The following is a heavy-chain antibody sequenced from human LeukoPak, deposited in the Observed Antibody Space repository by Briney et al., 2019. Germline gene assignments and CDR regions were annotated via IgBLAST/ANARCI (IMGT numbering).Heavy chain of an antibody. J-gene: IGHJ4*02. CDR3: AKEKGDFDY. CDR2: IKQDGSEK. D-gene: IGHD3-10*01. V-gene: IGHV3-7*03. Sequence: PGGSLRLSCAASGFTFSSYWMSWVRQAPGKGLEWVANIKQDGSEKYYVDSVKGRFTISRDNSKNTLYLQMNSLRAEDTAVYYCAKEKGDFDYWGQGTLVTVSS. CDR1: GFTFSSYW.